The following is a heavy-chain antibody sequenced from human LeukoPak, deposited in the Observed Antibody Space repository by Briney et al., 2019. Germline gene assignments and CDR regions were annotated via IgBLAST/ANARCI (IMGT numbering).Heavy chain of an antibody. CDR3: ARGHVAVTFDY. J-gene: IGHJ4*02. CDR2: IIPIFGTA. Sequence: SVKVSCKASGGTFSSYAISWVRQAPGQGLEWMGGIIPIFGTANYAQKFQGRVTITRNTSISTAYMELSSLRSEDTAVYYCARGHVAVTFDYWGQGTLVTVSS. D-gene: IGHD6-19*01. V-gene: IGHV1-69*05. CDR1: GGTFSSYA.